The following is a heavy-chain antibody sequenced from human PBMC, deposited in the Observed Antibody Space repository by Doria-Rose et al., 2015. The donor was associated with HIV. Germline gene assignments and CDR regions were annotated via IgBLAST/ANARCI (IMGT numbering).Heavy chain of an antibody. V-gene: IGHV2-26*01. CDR1: GVSLSSPGMG. J-gene: IGHJ4*02. CDR3: ARIKSSRWYHKYYFDF. CDR2: MCSDDER. D-gene: IGHD6-13*01. Sequence: QVTLKESGPVLVKPTETLTLTCTVSGVSLSSPGMGVSWIRQPPGKALEWLANMCSDDERSHKTSLESRLTISRGTSKSQVVLTMTDMDPVDTATYYCARIKSSRWYHKYYFDFWGQGTLVIVSA.